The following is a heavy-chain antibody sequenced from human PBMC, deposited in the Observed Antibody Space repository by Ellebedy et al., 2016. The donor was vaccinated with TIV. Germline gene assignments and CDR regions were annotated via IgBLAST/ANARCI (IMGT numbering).Heavy chain of an antibody. J-gene: IGHJ6*02. CDR1: GFTFTDFY. V-gene: IGHV3-11*06. Sequence: GESLKISCAASGFTFTDFYMAWIRQAPGKGLEWVSHIGESGRNTNYADSVKGRFTISRDNAKSSLFLQMNSLRAEDTAVYYCSRDRSAGDMDVWGQGTTVTVSS. D-gene: IGHD3-16*01. CDR2: IGESGRNT. CDR3: SRDRSAGDMDV.